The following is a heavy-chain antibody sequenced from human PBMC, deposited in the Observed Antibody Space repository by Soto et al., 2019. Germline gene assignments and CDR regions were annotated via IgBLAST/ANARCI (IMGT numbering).Heavy chain of an antibody. CDR2: LYTEGTT. J-gene: IGHJ6*02. Sequence: GGSLRLSCVASGLTVSHNYMAWVRQAPEMGLEWVSILYTEGTTYYADSVKGRFTISRDSSKNTLFLQMDSLRAEDTAVYYCVRPRPSGENYGMDVWGQ. D-gene: IGHD3-16*01. CDR3: VRPRPSGENYGMDV. CDR1: GLTVSHNY. V-gene: IGHV3-53*01.